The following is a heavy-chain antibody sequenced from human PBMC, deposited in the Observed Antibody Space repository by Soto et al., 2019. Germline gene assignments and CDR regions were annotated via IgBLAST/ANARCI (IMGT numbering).Heavy chain of an antibody. D-gene: IGHD6-19*01. CDR1: CWHFSGYY. CDR3: ARGVRLYSSGWYVYYYGMDV. CDR2: INHSGST. Sequence: SATLSLTSAFYCWHFSGYYWSRMRQPPGKGLERIGEINHSGSTNYYPSLKSRVTISVDTSKNQFSLKLSSVTAADTAVYYCARGVRLYSSGWYVYYYGMDVWGQGTTVS. V-gene: IGHV4-34*01. J-gene: IGHJ6*02.